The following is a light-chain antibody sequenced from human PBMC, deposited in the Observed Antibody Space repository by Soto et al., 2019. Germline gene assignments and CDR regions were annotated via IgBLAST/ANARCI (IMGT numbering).Light chain of an antibody. CDR2: DNN. J-gene: IGLJ1*01. V-gene: IGLV1-51*01. CDR1: SYNIGSNY. CDR3: GTWDTSLTAYV. Sequence: QSVLTQPPSVSASPGQKATISCSGSSYNIGSNYVSWYQQLPGAAPKLLIYDNNKRPSGIPDRFSGSKSGTSATLDITGLQTGDEADYYCGTWDTSLTAYVFGSGTKVTVL.